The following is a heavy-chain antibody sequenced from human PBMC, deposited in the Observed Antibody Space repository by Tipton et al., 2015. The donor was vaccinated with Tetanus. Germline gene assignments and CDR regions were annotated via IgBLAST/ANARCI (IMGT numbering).Heavy chain of an antibody. CDR1: GVSISNSSHY. Sequence: TLSLTCTVSGVSISNSSHYWGWIRQSPGKGLEWIGSFYYGGSTYYNPSLESRVTISVYTSKNEFSLKLTSVTAADTSLYFCARDIYSNTRAFDIWGQGTMVTVSS. CDR2: FYYGGST. CDR3: ARDIYSNTRAFDI. D-gene: IGHD2-2*01. J-gene: IGHJ3*02. V-gene: IGHV4-39*02.